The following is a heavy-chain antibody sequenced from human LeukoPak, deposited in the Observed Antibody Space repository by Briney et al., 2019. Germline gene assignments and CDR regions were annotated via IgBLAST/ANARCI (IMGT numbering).Heavy chain of an antibody. CDR2: IKEDGNEK. V-gene: IGHV3-7*03. CDR1: GFSFSTYW. D-gene: IGHD3-22*01. Sequence: PGGSLRLSCGASGFSFSTYWMSWVRQAPGKGLEWVANIKEDGNEKYYVDSVKGRFTISRDNAKNSLYLQMNSLRAEDTAVYYCARATMIVVALNDYWGQGTLVTVSS. CDR3: ARATMIVVALNDY. J-gene: IGHJ4*02.